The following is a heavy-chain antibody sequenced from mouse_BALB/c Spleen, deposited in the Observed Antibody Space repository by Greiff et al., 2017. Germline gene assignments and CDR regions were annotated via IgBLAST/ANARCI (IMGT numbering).Heavy chain of an antibody. CDR1: GFSLTSYG. V-gene: IGHV2-2*02. D-gene: IGHD2-1*01. Sequence: QVQLKQSGPGLVQPSQSLSITCTVSGFSLTSYGVHWVRQSPGKGLEWLGVIWSGGSTDYNAAFISRLSISKDNSKSHVFFKMNSLQANDTAIYYCARRDYGNSPYYAMDYWGQGTSVTVSS. CDR3: ARRDYGNSPYYAMDY. J-gene: IGHJ4*01. CDR2: IWSGGST.